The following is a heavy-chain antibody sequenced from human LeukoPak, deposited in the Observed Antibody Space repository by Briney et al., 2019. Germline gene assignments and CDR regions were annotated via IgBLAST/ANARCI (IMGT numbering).Heavy chain of an antibody. V-gene: IGHV4-61*02. J-gene: IGHJ3*02. CDR3: ARVAMIVVAGDAFDI. Sequence: SETLSLTGTVSVAPIRSGGYSGSWFRQPPGKGLKGFGRIYTSGSTNYNPSLKSRVTMSVDTSKNQFSLKLSSVTAADTAVYYCARVAMIVVAGDAFDIWGQGTMVTVSS. CDR1: VAPIRSGGYS. D-gene: IGHD3-22*01. CDR2: IYTSGST.